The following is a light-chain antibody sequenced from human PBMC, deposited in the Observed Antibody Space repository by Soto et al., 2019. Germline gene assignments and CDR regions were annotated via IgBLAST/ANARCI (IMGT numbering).Light chain of an antibody. Sequence: QSALTQPRSVSGSPGQSVTISCTGTSYDVGGYHYVSWYQQHPGTAPKLIIYDVTKWPSGIPDRFSGSKSGNTASLTISGLQAEDEADYYCSSYTSSSTLDYVFGTGTKVTVL. V-gene: IGLV2-11*01. CDR1: SYDVGGYHY. CDR2: DVT. CDR3: SSYTSSSTLDYV. J-gene: IGLJ1*01.